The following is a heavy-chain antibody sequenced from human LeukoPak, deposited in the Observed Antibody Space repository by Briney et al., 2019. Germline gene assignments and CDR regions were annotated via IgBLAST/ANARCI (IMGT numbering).Heavy chain of an antibody. CDR1: GFTFSSYA. J-gene: IGHJ6*03. Sequence: GGSLRLSCAASGFTFSSYAMSWVRQAPGKGLEWVSAISGSGGSTYYADSVKGRFTISRNNSKNTLYLQMNSLRTEDTAVYYCAKGEGSGSYLIYYYYMDVWGKGTTVTISS. D-gene: IGHD1-26*01. CDR3: AKGEGSGSYLIYYYYMDV. CDR2: ISGSGGST. V-gene: IGHV3-23*01.